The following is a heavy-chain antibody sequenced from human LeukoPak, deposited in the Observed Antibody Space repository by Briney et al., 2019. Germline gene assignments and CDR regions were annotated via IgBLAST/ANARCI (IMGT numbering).Heavy chain of an antibody. Sequence: ASVKVSCKTSGYTFSNYGISWVRQAPGQGLEWMGGIIPIFGTANYAQKFQGRVTITADESTSTAYMELSSLRSEDTAVYYCARDLGFGEPSPFDYWGQGTLVTVSS. CDR2: IIPIFGTA. CDR3: ARDLGFGEPSPFDY. J-gene: IGHJ4*02. V-gene: IGHV1-69*13. CDR1: GYTFSNYG. D-gene: IGHD3-10*01.